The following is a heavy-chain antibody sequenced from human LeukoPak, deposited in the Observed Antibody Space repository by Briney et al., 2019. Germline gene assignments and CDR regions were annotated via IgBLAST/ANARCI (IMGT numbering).Heavy chain of an antibody. CDR1: GFTVSSKY. D-gene: IGHD2-2*01. CDR3: ARGCSSTSCYGFDY. Sequence: GGSLRLSCAASGFTVSSKYMSWVRQAPGKVLEWVSVIYSGGSTYYADSVKGRFTISRDNSKNTLYLQMNSLRAEDTAVYYCARGCSSTSCYGFDYWGQGTLVTVSS. V-gene: IGHV3-53*01. J-gene: IGHJ4*02. CDR2: IYSGGST.